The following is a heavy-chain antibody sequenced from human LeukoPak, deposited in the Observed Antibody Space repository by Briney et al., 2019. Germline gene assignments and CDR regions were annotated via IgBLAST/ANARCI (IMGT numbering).Heavy chain of an antibody. V-gene: IGHV3-48*01. Sequence: GGSLRLSCAASGFTFSSYNMNWVRQAPGKGLEWVSYISRTSSNIYYADSVKGRFTISRDSAKNSMYLQMNSLKAEDTAVYYCATDSSSLYEVEYWGRGTLVTVSS. CDR3: ATDSSSLYEVEY. CDR2: ISRTSSNI. D-gene: IGHD6-13*01. J-gene: IGHJ4*02. CDR1: GFTFSSYN.